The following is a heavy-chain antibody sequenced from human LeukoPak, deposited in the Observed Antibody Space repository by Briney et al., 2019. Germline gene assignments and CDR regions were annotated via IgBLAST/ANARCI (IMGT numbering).Heavy chain of an antibody. J-gene: IGHJ6*02. CDR2: ISGSGGST. Sequence: PGGSLRLSCAASGFTFSCYAMSWVRQAPGKGLEWVSAISGSGGSTYYADSVKGRFTISRDNSKNTLYLQMNSLRAEDTAVYYCAKVLPAARDYYYYYGMDVWGQGTTVTVSS. CDR3: AKVLPAARDYYYYYGMDV. V-gene: IGHV3-23*01. CDR1: GFTFSCYA. D-gene: IGHD2-2*01.